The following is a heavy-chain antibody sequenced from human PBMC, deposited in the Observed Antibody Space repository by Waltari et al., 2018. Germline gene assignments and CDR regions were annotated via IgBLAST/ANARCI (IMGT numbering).Heavy chain of an antibody. V-gene: IGHV1-69*08. J-gene: IGHJ4*02. CDR1: GVTSTRYT. D-gene: IGHD6-13*01. CDR3: AREPTGYSSSWYRYYFDY. CDR2: IIPIFGTA. Sequence: QVHLVQSGAEVTKPGSSVKVSCKASGVTSTRYTISWVRQAPGHGLDWMGRIIPIFGTANYAQKFQGRVTITADKSTSTAYMELSSLRSEDTAVYYCAREPTGYSSSWYRYYFDYWGQGTLVTVSS.